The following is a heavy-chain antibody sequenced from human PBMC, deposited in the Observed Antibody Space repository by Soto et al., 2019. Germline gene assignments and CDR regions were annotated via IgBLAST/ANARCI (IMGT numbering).Heavy chain of an antibody. CDR2: ISAYNGNT. J-gene: IGHJ6*02. D-gene: IGHD3-16*02. Sequence: ASVKVSCKASGYTFTNYGINWVRQAPGQGLEWMGWISAYNGNTNYAQKLQGRVTMTTDTSTSTVYMEVRSLRSDETAVYYCARFIMVGGSLDPTYYFGMDVWGQGTTVTVSS. V-gene: IGHV1-18*01. CDR3: ARFIMVGGSLDPTYYFGMDV. CDR1: GYTFTNYG.